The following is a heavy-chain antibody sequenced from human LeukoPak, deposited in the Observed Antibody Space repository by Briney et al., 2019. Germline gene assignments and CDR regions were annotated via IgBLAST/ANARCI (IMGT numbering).Heavy chain of an antibody. V-gene: IGHV4-59*08. CDR2: IYYSGST. CDR1: GGSISSYY. Sequence: SETLSLTCTVSGGSISSYYWSWIRQPPGKGLEWIGYIYYSGSTNYNPSLKSRVTISVDTSKNQFSLKLSSVTAADTAVYYCARHVPPELGRAFDIWGQGTMVTVSS. CDR3: ARHVPPELGRAFDI. D-gene: IGHD1-7*01. J-gene: IGHJ3*02.